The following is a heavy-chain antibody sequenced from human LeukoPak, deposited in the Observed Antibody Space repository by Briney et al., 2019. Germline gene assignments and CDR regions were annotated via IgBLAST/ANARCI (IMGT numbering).Heavy chain of an antibody. D-gene: IGHD3-22*01. CDR3: ARAPYDSSGRQAFYFDY. CDR2: ISGSGGST. Sequence: GGSLRLSCAASGFTFSSYAMSWVRQAPGKGLEWVSAISGSGGSTYYADSVKGRFTISRDNSKNTLYLQMNSLRAEDTAVYYCARAPYDSSGRQAFYFDYWGQGTLVTVSS. J-gene: IGHJ4*02. V-gene: IGHV3-23*01. CDR1: GFTFSSYA.